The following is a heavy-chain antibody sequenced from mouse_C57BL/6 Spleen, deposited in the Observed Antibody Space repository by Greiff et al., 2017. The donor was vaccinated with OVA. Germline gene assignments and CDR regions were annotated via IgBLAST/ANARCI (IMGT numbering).Heavy chain of an antibody. CDR3: ARYPTHWYFDV. J-gene: IGHJ1*03. CDR2: IYPGDGDT. CDR1: GYAFSSYW. V-gene: IGHV1-80*01. Sequence: QVQLKESGAELVTPGASVKISCKASGYAFSSYWMNWVKQRPGKGLEWIGQIYPGDGDTNYNGKFKGKATLTADKSSSTAYMQLSSLTSEDAAVYFCARYPTHWYFDVWGTGTTVTVSS.